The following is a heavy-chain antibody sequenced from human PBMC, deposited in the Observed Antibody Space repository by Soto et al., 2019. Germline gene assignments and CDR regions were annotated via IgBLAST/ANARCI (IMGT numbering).Heavy chain of an antibody. CDR1: GFSLSTSGVG. CDR3: AHRRRYSSSWYNFDY. Sequence: SGPTLVHPTQTLTLTCTFSGFSLSTSGVGVGWIRQPPGKALEWLALIYWNDDKRYSPSLKSRLTITKDTSKNQVVLTMTNMDPVDTATYYCAHRRRYSSSWYNFDYWGQGTLVTVSS. J-gene: IGHJ4*02. CDR2: IYWNDDK. V-gene: IGHV2-5*01. D-gene: IGHD6-13*01.